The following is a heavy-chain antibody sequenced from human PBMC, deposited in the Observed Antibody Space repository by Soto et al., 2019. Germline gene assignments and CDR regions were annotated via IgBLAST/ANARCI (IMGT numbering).Heavy chain of an antibody. CDR3: AGVTTVTTLDYYYYMDV. V-gene: IGHV3-21*01. CDR2: ISSSSSYI. Sequence: PEGSLRLSXAASGFTFSSYSMNWVRQAPGKGLEWVSSISSSSSYIYYADSVKGRFTISRDNAKNSLYLQMNSLRAEDTAVYYCAGVTTVTTLDYYYYMDVWGKGTTVTVSS. J-gene: IGHJ6*03. CDR1: GFTFSSYS. D-gene: IGHD4-17*01.